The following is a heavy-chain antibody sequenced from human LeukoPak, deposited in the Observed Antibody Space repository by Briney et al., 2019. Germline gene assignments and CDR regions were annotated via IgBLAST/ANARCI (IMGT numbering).Heavy chain of an antibody. J-gene: IGHJ4*02. CDR1: DYTFTNYG. V-gene: IGHV1-18*01. Sequence: GASVKVSCKASDYTFTNYGVSWVRQAPGQGLEWMGWISAYNGKTYYAQKFQGRVTVTTDTSTSTAYMDLRSLRSDDTAVYFCARRPAGIFGVIDNWGQGTLVIVSS. D-gene: IGHD3-3*01. CDR3: ARRPAGIFGVIDN. CDR2: ISAYNGKT.